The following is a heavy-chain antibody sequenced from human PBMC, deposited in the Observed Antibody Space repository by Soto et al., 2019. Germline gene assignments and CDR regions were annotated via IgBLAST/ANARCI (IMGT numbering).Heavy chain of an antibody. Sequence: SETLSLTCTVSGVSISNYHWSWIRQPPGKGLEWIGYIYSGNTNYNPSLKSRLTISLDTSKSQFSLRLTSVTAADTAVYYCARHKLDYLARDVFDIWGQGTMVTVSS. CDR3: ARHKLDYLARDVFDI. J-gene: IGHJ3*02. V-gene: IGHV4-4*08. CDR2: IYSGNT. CDR1: GVSISNYH. D-gene: IGHD3-10*01.